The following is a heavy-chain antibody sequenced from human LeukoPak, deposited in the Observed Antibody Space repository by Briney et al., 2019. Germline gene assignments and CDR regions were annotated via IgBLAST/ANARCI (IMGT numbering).Heavy chain of an antibody. V-gene: IGHV1-8*01. J-gene: IGHJ6*02. CDR1: GYTFTIYD. CDR3: ARGGVGPARYYYYGMDV. D-gene: IGHD1-26*01. CDR2: MNPNSGNT. Sequence: ASVKVSCKASGYTFTIYDINWVRQATGQGLEWMGWMNPNSGNTGYAQKFQGRVTMTRNTSISTAYMELSSLRSEDTAVYYCARGGVGPARYYYYGMDVWGQGTTVTVSS.